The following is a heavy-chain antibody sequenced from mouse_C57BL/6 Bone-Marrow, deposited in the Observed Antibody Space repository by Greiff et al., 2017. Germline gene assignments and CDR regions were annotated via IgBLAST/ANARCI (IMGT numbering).Heavy chain of an antibody. V-gene: IGHV1-59*01. D-gene: IGHD2-3*01. Sequence: LQESGAELVRPGTSVKLSCKASGYTFTSYWMHWVKQRPGQGLEWIGVIDPSDSYTNYNQKFKGKATLTVDTSSSTAYMQLSSLTSEDSAVYYCAIDGYPYYFDYWGQGTTLTVSS. CDR1: GYTFTSYW. J-gene: IGHJ2*01. CDR2: IDPSDSYT. CDR3: AIDGYPYYFDY.